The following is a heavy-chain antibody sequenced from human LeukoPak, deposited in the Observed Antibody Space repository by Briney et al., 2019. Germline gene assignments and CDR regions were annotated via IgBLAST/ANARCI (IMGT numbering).Heavy chain of an antibody. CDR1: GFTFSSYS. CDR2: ISSSSSYI. V-gene: IGHV3-21*01. D-gene: IGHD3-22*01. J-gene: IGHJ6*02. CDR3: ARGVPYYYDSSGYYYEDYYYGMDV. Sequence: GGSLRLSCAASGFTFSSYSMNWVRQAPGKGLEWVSSISSSSSYIYYADSVKGRFTISRDNAKNSLYLKMNSLRAEDTAVYYCARGVPYYYDSSGYYYEDYYYGMDVWGQGTTVTVSS.